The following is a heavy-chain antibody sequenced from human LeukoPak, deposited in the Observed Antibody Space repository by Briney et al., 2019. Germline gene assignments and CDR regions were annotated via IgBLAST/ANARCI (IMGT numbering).Heavy chain of an antibody. CDR2: IYDIGNT. D-gene: IGHD1-14*01. CDR1: GFTVSSNY. V-gene: IGHV3-53*01. CDR3: ASAGMRRPYDC. Sequence: AGGSLRLSCAVSGFTVSSNYMSWVRQAPGKGLEWVSVIYDIGNTYYADSVKGRFTISRDTSKNTVYLQMNSLTTEDTAVYYCASAGMRRPYDCWGQGALVTVSS. J-gene: IGHJ4*02.